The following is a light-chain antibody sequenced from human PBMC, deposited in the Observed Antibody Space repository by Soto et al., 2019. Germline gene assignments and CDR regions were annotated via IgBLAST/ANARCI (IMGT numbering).Light chain of an antibody. Sequence: QSVLTQPPSVSGAPGQRVTISCTGSSSNIGAGYDVHWYQQLPGTAPKFLIYGNSNRPSGVPDRFSGSKSGTSASLAITGLQAEDEADYYCKSYDSSLSGHYVFGTGTKVTV. CDR2: GNS. CDR1: SSNIGAGYD. V-gene: IGLV1-40*01. CDR3: KSYDSSLSGHYV. J-gene: IGLJ1*01.